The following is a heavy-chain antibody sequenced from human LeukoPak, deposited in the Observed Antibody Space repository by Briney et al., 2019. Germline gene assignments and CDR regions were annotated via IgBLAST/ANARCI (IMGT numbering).Heavy chain of an antibody. D-gene: IGHD3-9*01. CDR2: IYYSGST. Sequence: SETLSLTCTVSGGSISSGGYYWSWIRQHPGKGLEWIGYIYYSGSTYYNPSLKSRVTISVDTSKNQFSLKLSSVTAADTAVYYCARGAIFQYYFDYWGQGALVTVSS. CDR1: GGSISSGGYY. V-gene: IGHV4-31*03. J-gene: IGHJ4*02. CDR3: ARGAIFQYYFDY.